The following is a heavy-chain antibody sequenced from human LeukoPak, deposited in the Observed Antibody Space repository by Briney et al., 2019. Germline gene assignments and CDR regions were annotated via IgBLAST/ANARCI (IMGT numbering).Heavy chain of an antibody. Sequence: SETLSLTCAVYGESFSEYYWSWIRQPPEKGLEWIGEINHSGSTNSNPSLKSRVTISADTSKKQFSLKLSSVTAADTAVYYCAYKGPISGYAFDPWGQGTLVTVSS. CDR3: AYKGPISGYAFDP. J-gene: IGHJ5*02. V-gene: IGHV4-34*01. CDR2: INHSGST. CDR1: GESFSEYY. D-gene: IGHD5-12*01.